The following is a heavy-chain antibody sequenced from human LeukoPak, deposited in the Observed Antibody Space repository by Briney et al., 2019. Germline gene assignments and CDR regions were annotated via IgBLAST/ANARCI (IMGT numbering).Heavy chain of an antibody. V-gene: IGHV4-39*01. J-gene: IGHJ3*02. CDR3: ARLAARPTGAFDI. D-gene: IGHD6-6*01. CDR1: GGSISSSSYY. CDR2: IYYSGST. Sequence: SETLSLTCTVSGGSISSSSYYWGWIRQPPGKGLEWIGSIYYSGSTYYNPSLKSRVTISVDTSMNQFSLKLSSVTAADTAVYYCARLAARPTGAFDIWGQGTMVTVSS.